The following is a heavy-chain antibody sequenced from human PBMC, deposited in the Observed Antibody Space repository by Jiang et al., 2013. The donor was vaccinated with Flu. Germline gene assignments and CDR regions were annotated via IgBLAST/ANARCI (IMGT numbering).Heavy chain of an antibody. CDR1: GGSISSYY. CDR3: ARFTQRLQPFDY. Sequence: GSGLVKPSETLSLTCTVSGGSISSYYWSWIRQPPGKGLEWIGYIYYSGSTNYNPSLKSRVTISVDTSKNQFSLKLSSVTAADTAVYYCARFTQRLQPFDYWGQGTLVTVSS. CDR2: IYYSGST. D-gene: IGHD5-24*01. V-gene: IGHV4-59*01. J-gene: IGHJ4*02.